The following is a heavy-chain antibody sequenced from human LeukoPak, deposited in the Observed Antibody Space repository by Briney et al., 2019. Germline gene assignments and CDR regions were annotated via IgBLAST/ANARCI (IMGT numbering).Heavy chain of an antibody. CDR2: ISSSSSYI. CDR3: ARDWSGSYRGPFDY. CDR1: GFTFSSYS. D-gene: IGHD1-26*01. J-gene: IGHJ4*02. V-gene: IGHV3-21*01. Sequence: GGSLRLSCAASGFTFSSYSMNWVRQAPGKGLEWVSSISSSSSYIYYADSVKGRFTISRDNAKNSLYLQMNSLRAEDTAVYYCARDWSGSYRGPFDYWGQGTLVTVSS.